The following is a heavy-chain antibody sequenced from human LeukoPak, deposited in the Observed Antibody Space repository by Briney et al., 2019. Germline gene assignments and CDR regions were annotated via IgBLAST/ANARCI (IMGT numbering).Heavy chain of an antibody. D-gene: IGHD5-18*01. J-gene: IGHJ6*02. CDR2: ISGSGGST. Sequence: GSLRLSCSASGFTFSSYAMSWVRQAPREGLGWVSAISGSGGSTYYADSVKGRFTISRDNSKNTLYLQMNSLRAEDTAVYYCAKEGGNSYGYLYYYYYGMDVWGQGTTVTVSS. CDR3: AKEGGNSYGYLYYYYYGMDV. V-gene: IGHV3-23*01. CDR1: GFTFSSYA.